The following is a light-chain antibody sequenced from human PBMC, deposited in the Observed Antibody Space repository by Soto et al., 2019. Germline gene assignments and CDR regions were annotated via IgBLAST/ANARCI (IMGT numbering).Light chain of an antibody. CDR2: DND. J-gene: IGLJ2*01. CDR1: SSNIGNNY. CDR3: ATWDRSLSVGV. Sequence: QSVLTQPPSVSAAPGQKVTISCSGSSSNIGNNYVFWYQQLPGTAPKLLIYDNDKRPSGIPDRFSGSKSGTSATLGITGHQPGDEADYYCATWDRSLSVGVFGGGTELAVL. V-gene: IGLV1-51*01.